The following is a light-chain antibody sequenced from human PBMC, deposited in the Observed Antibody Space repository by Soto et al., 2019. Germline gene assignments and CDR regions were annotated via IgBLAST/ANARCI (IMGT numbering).Light chain of an antibody. V-gene: IGLV2-14*02. CDR1: SSDVGSYNL. CDR2: EGS. CDR3: QAYDNSLRAAV. Sequence: QSALTQPASVSGSPGQSITISCTGTSSDVGSYNLVSWYQQHPGKAPKLMIYEGSKRPSGVPDRFSGSRSGTSASLVITGLQAEDEADYYCQAYDNSLRAAVFGGGTKLTVL. J-gene: IGLJ2*01.